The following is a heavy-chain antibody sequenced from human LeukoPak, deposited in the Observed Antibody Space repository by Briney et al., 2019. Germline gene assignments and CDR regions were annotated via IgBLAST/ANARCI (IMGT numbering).Heavy chain of an antibody. Sequence: SETLSLTCTVSGYSISSGYYWGWIRQPPGKGLEWIGSIYHSGSTYYNPSLKSRVTISVDTSKNQFSLKLSSVTAADTAVYYCARDESQLLWFGELSAPYYMDVWGKGTTVTVSS. D-gene: IGHD3-10*01. J-gene: IGHJ6*03. CDR1: GYSISSGYY. V-gene: IGHV4-38-2*02. CDR3: ARDESQLLWFGELSAPYYMDV. CDR2: IYHSGST.